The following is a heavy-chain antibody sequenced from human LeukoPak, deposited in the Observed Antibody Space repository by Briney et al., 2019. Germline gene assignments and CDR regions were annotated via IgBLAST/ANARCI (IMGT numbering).Heavy chain of an antibody. CDR2: ISWNSDSI. D-gene: IGHD6-19*01. J-gene: IGHJ4*02. CDR3: AKDSYSSGWRNVKFES. CDR1: GFIFDDYA. V-gene: IGHV3-9*01. Sequence: GGSLRLSCAASGFIFDDYAMHWVQQAPGKGLEWVSSISWNSDSISYADSVKGRFTISRDNAKKSLYLQMDSLKIADTAFYYCAKDSYSSGWRNVKFESWGQGTLVTVSS.